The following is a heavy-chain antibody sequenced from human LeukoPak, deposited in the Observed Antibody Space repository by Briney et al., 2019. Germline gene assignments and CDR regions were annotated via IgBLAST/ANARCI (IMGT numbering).Heavy chain of an antibody. V-gene: IGHV1-2*02. CDR3: ARVRDSSGYFTRDAFDI. CDR1: GYTLTGYY. Sequence: GASVKVSRKASGYTLTGYYMHWVRQAPGQGLEWMGWINPNSGGTNYAQKFQGRVTMTRDTSIGTAYRKLSRLRSDDTAVYYCARVRDSSGYFTRDAFDIWGQGTMVTVSS. D-gene: IGHD3-22*01. CDR2: INPNSGGT. J-gene: IGHJ3*02.